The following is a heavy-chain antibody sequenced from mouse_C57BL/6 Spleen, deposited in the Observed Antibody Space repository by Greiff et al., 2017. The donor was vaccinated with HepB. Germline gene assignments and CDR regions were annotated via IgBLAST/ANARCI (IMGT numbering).Heavy chain of an antibody. Sequence: QVQLQQPGAELVKPGASVKLSCKASGYTFTSYWMQWVKQRPGQGLEWIGEIDPSDSYTNYNQKFKGKATLTVDTSSSTAYMQLSSLTSEDSAVYYCARPLYYSNYVYAMDYWGQGTSVTVSS. CDR2: IDPSDSYT. CDR3: ARPLYYSNYVYAMDY. V-gene: IGHV1-50*01. D-gene: IGHD2-5*01. J-gene: IGHJ4*01. CDR1: GYTFTSYW.